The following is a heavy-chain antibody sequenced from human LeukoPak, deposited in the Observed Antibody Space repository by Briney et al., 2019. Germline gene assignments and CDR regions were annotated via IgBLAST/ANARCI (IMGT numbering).Heavy chain of an antibody. D-gene: IGHD6-19*01. V-gene: IGHV4-38-2*02. J-gene: IGHJ4*02. CDR3: ARDPGYSSGWEFDY. CDR1: GYSIASGYF. Sequence: SETLSLTCTVSGYSIASGYFWGWTRQPPGKGLEWIGSLYYSGNTYYNPSLKSRVTISVDTSKNLLSLKMSSVTAADTAVYYCARDPGYSSGWEFDYWGQGTLVTVSS. CDR2: LYYSGNT.